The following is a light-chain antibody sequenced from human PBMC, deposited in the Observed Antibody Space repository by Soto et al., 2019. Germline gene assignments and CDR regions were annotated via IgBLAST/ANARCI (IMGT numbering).Light chain of an antibody. J-gene: IGKJ5*01. CDR3: QQRSSWPRIT. Sequence: EIVFTQSPGTLSLSPGERATLSCRASQSVSSSYLAWYQQKPGQAPRLLIYGASSRANGIPDRFSGSGSGTDFTLTISRLEPEDFAVYDCQQRSSWPRITFGQGTRLEIK. CDR1: QSVSSSY. V-gene: IGKV3D-20*02. CDR2: GAS.